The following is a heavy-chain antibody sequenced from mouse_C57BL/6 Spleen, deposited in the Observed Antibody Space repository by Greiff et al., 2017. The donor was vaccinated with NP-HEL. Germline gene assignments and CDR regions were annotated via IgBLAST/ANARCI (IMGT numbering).Heavy chain of an antibody. D-gene: IGHD1-1*01. J-gene: IGHJ3*01. Sequence: VQLQQSDAELVKPGASVKISCKVSGYTFTDHTIHWMKQRPEQGLEWIGYIYPRDGSTKYNEKFKGKATLTADKSSSTAYMQLNSLTSEDSAVYFCARGIFYYGSLPWLAYWGQGTLVTVSA. CDR2: IYPRDGST. V-gene: IGHV1-78*01. CDR3: ARGIFYYGSLPWLAY. CDR1: GYTFTDHT.